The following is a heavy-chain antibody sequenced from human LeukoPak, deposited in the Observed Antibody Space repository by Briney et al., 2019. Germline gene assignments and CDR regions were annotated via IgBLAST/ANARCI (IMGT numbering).Heavy chain of an antibody. Sequence: GGSLRLSCAASGFIFTNYFMSWVRQAPGKGLEWVASIKHDGSEKYYVDSVRGRFTISRDNTMNSLYLQMSSLRAEDAAVYYCATDRGWRTSGYYLYYFEYWGQGTLVTVSS. CDR3: ATDRGWRTSGYYLYYFEY. CDR2: IKHDGSEK. D-gene: IGHD3-3*01. J-gene: IGHJ4*02. V-gene: IGHV3-7*01. CDR1: GFIFTNYF.